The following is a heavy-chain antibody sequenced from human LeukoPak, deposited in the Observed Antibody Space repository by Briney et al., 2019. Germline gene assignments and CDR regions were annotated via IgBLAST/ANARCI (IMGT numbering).Heavy chain of an antibody. CDR2: IFYSGTT. J-gene: IGHJ4*02. CDR3: ARRSLLLPFDY. CDR1: GGSISSYY. Sequence: PSETLSLTCTVSGGSISSYYWSWIRQPPGKGLEWIGFIFYSGTTNYNPSLKSRVTISVDTSKNQFSLKLSSVTAADTAVYYCARRSLLLPFDYWGQGTLVTVSS. V-gene: IGHV4-59*12. D-gene: IGHD2-15*01.